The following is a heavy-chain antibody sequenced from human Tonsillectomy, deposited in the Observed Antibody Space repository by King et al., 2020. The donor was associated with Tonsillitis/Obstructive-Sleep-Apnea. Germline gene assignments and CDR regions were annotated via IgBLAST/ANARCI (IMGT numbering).Heavy chain of an antibody. D-gene: IGHD3-22*01. J-gene: IGHJ4*02. CDR1: GFTFSSYG. Sequence: VQLVESGGGVVQPGRSLRLSCAASGFTFSSYGMHWVRQAPGKGLEWVAVISYDGSNKNYVDSVKGRFTISRDNSKNTLYLQMNSLRAEDTAVYYCAKDPPPNYYDSSGPKRNTPEYYFDYWGQGTLVTVSS. CDR3: AKDPPPNYYDSSGPKRNTPEYYFDY. CDR2: ISYDGSNK. V-gene: IGHV3-30*18.